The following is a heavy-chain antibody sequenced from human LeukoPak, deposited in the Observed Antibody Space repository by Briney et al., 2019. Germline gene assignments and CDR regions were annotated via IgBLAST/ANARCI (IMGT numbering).Heavy chain of an antibody. CDR3: AKDSEAWTTSWYYHFDL. V-gene: IGHV3-9*01. CDR2: VTSSSRGK. J-gene: IGHJ2*01. Sequence: GGSLRLSCEASGFTLGDYAIHWVRQVPGKGLEWVSGVTSSSRGKKYADSVRGRFTISRDDANNSLYLQMNNLRPEDTALYYCAKDSEAWTTSWYYHFDLWGRGTLVTVSS. D-gene: IGHD6-13*01. CDR1: GFTLGDYA.